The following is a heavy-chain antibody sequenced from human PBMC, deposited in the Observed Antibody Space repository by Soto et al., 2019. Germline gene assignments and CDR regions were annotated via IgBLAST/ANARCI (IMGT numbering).Heavy chain of an antibody. J-gene: IGHJ3*02. D-gene: IGHD3-16*01. V-gene: IGHV4-59*01. CDR3: ARDAGGRGNGAFDI. CDR1: GGSINTYY. Sequence: PSETLSLTXTVSGGSINTYYWSWMRQPPGKGLEWIGYIYYSGSTNSNPSLKSRVTISEDTSKNQLSLKLSSVTAADTAVYYCARDAGGRGNGAFDIWGQGTMVTVSS. CDR2: IYYSGST.